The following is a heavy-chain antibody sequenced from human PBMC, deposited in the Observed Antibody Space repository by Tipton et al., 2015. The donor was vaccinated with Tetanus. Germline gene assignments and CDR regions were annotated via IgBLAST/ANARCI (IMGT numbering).Heavy chain of an antibody. CDR3: ARDQARGARGWNYFDY. J-gene: IGHJ4*02. CDR1: GGSISSGGYY. D-gene: IGHD1-26*01. Sequence: GLVKPSQTLSLTCTVSGGSISSGGYYWSWIRQHPGKGLEWIGDIYYSGSTYYSPSLKSRVTLSVDTSKNQFSLKLNSVTAADTAVYYCARDQARGARGWNYFDYWGQGTLVTVSS. CDR2: IYYSGST. V-gene: IGHV4-31*03.